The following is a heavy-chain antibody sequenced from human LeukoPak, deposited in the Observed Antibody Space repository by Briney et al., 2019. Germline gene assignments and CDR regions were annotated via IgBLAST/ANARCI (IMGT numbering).Heavy chain of an antibody. D-gene: IGHD2-15*01. CDR1: GYTFTSYD. CDR3: ARDMEYCSMDV. J-gene: IGHJ6*02. Sequence: ASVKVSCKASGYTFTSYDISWVRQAPGQGLEWMGWINPNSGGTNYAQKFQGRVTMTRDTSISTAYMELSRLRSDDTAVYYCARDMEYCSMDVWGQGTTVTVSS. CDR2: INPNSGGT. V-gene: IGHV1-2*02.